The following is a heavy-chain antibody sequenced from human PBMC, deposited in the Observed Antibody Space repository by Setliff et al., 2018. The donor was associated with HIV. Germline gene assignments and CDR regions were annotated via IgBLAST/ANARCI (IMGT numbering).Heavy chain of an antibody. Sequence: GGSLRLSCAASGFTFSSYTMSWVRQAPGKGLEWVSGIYDSGDRTYYADSVKGRFPISRDNSKNIVYLQMNGLRAEDTAVYFCAISQDDGYYPLDYWGQGTLVTVSS. V-gene: IGHV3-23*01. D-gene: IGHD3-22*01. J-gene: IGHJ4*02. CDR1: GFTFSSYT. CDR3: AISQDDGYYPLDY. CDR2: IYDSGDRT.